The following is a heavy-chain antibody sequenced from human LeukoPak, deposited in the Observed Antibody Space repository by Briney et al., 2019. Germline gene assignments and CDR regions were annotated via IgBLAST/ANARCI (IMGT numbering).Heavy chain of an antibody. Sequence: GGSLRLSCAASGVTFSSDWMYWVRQAAGKGLVWVSRIKNDGSSTNYADSVEGRSTISRDNGKTTLYLQMNSLKTEDTAVYYCGRGSDCGRSWGQGTLVTVSS. CDR3: GRGSDCGRS. CDR1: GVTFSSDW. D-gene: IGHD2-21*02. CDR2: IKNDGSST. J-gene: IGHJ4*02. V-gene: IGHV3-74*01.